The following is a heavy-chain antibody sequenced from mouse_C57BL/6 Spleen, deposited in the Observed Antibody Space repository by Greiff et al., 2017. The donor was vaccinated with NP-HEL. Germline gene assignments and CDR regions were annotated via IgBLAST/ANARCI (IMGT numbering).Heavy chain of an antibody. J-gene: IGHJ3*01. D-gene: IGHD1-3*01. CDR2: IDPSDSYT. CDR1: GYTFTSYW. CDR3: ARKVYSRFAY. Sequence: QVQLQQPGAELVKPGASVKLSCKASGYTFTSYWLQWVKQRPGQGLEWIGEIDPSDSYTNYNQKFKGKATLTVDTSSSTAYMQLSSLTSEDSAVDYCARKVYSRFAYWGQGTLVTVSA. V-gene: IGHV1-50*01.